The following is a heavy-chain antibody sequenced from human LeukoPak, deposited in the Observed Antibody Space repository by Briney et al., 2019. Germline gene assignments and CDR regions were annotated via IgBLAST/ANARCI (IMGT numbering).Heavy chain of an antibody. V-gene: IGHV3-66*01. Sequence: SGGSLRLSCAASGFTVSSNYMTWVRQAPGKGLKWVSVIYSGGSTYYEDSVKGRFTTSRDNSKNTLYLQMNSLRVEDTAVYYCAKEGEGGYFDYWGQGTLVTVSS. CDR1: GFTVSSNY. CDR2: IYSGGST. J-gene: IGHJ4*02. D-gene: IGHD3-10*01. CDR3: AKEGEGGYFDY.